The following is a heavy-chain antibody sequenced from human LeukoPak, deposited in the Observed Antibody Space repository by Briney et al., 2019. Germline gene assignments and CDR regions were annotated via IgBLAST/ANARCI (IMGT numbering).Heavy chain of an antibody. Sequence: SETLSLTCTVSGGSISSYYWSWIRQPPGKGLEWIGYINYSGSTNYNPSLKSRVTISVDTSKNQFSLKLSSVTAADTAVYYCARQMDTAMVTGHYYYYMYVWGKGTTVTVSS. D-gene: IGHD5-18*01. J-gene: IGHJ6*03. CDR2: INYSGST. CDR3: ARQMDTAMVTGHYYYYMYV. CDR1: GGSISSYY. V-gene: IGHV4-59*08.